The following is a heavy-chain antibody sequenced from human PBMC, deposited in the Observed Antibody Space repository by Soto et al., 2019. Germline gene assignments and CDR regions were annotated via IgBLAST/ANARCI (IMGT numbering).Heavy chain of an antibody. J-gene: IGHJ4*02. Sequence: GGSLRLSCAASGFTFSSYWMHWVRQAPGEGLVWVSRVNSDGSSTTYADSVKGRFTISRDNAKSTLYLQVNSLRAEDTAVYYCARGFGGSSSVFWGQGVLVTVSS. V-gene: IGHV3-74*01. CDR3: ARGFGGSSSVF. D-gene: IGHD6-6*01. CDR1: GFTFSSYW. CDR2: VNSDGSST.